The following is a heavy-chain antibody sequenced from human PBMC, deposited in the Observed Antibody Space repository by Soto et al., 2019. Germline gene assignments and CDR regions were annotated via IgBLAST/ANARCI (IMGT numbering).Heavy chain of an antibody. CDR2: ISSSSSYI. D-gene: IGHD2-15*01. J-gene: IGHJ5*02. Sequence: GGSLRLSCAASGFTFSSYSMNWVRQAPGKGLEWVSSISSSSSYIYYADSVKGRFTISRDNAKNSLYLQMNSLRAEDTAVYYCARDAGDIVVVVAATPTSGWFDPWGQGTLVTVSS. CDR3: ARDAGDIVVVVAATPTSGWFDP. CDR1: GFTFSSYS. V-gene: IGHV3-21*01.